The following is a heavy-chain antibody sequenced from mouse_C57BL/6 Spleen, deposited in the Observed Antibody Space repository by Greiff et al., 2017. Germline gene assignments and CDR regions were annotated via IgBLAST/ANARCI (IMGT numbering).Heavy chain of an antibody. D-gene: IGHD1-1*01. CDR1: GYPFTDYY. CDR3: ARKVHYYGSSYDYAMDY. Sequence: EVQLQQSGPELVKPGASVKISCKASGYPFTDYYMNWVKQSHGKSLEWIGDINPNNGGTSYNQKFKGKATLTVYKSSSTAYMELRSLTSEDSAVYYCARKVHYYGSSYDYAMDYWGQGTSVTVSS. V-gene: IGHV1-26*01. CDR2: INPNNGGT. J-gene: IGHJ4*01.